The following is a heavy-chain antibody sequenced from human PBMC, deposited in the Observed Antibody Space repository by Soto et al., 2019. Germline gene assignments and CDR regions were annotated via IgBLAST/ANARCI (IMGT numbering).Heavy chain of an antibody. CDR1: GFTFDDYA. V-gene: IGHV3-9*01. CDR2: ISWNSGSI. D-gene: IGHD4-17*01. Sequence: GGSLRLSCAASGFTFDDYAMHWVRQAPGKGLEWVSGISWNSGSIGYADSVKGRFTISRDNAKNSLYLQMNSLRAEDTALYYCAKGSAPVTTTSDAFDIWGQGTMVTVSS. CDR3: AKGSAPVTTTSDAFDI. J-gene: IGHJ3*02.